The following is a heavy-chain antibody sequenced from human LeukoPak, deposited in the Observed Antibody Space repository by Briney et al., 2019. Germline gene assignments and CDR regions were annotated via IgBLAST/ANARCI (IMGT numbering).Heavy chain of an antibody. Sequence: GGSLRLSCAASGFTFSNYDMSWVRQAPGKGLEWVSSISDGGGSTYYADSVKGRFTISRDNSKNTLYLQMTNLRAADTAVYYCAKDLSKAVAADWFDPWDQGSLVTVSS. J-gene: IGHJ5*02. CDR3: AKDLSKAVAADWFDP. D-gene: IGHD6-19*01. CDR2: ISDGGGST. V-gene: IGHV3-23*01. CDR1: GFTFSNYD.